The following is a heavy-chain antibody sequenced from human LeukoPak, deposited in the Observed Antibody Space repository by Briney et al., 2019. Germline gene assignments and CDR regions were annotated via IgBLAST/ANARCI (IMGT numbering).Heavy chain of an antibody. Sequence: PSETLSLTCTVSGGSISSYYWSWIRQPPGKGLEWIGYISYSGSTNYNPSLKSRVTISVDTSKNHFSLKLSSVTAADTAVYYCARGGMKMAYYFDYWGQGTLVTVSS. D-gene: IGHD5-24*01. CDR3: ARGGMKMAYYFDY. J-gene: IGHJ4*02. CDR2: ISYSGST. CDR1: GGSISSYY. V-gene: IGHV4-59*01.